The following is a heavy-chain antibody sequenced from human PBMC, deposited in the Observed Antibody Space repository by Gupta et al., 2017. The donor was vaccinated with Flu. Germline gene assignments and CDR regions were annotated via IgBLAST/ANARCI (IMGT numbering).Heavy chain of an antibody. CDR2: IYPGDSDT. Sequence: EVQLVQSGAEVKMPGESLKISCKGSGYSFTSYWIVWVRQMPGKGLEWMGIIYPGDSDTRYSPSFQGQVTISADKSISTAYLQWSSLKASDTAMYYCARRDEVAGIDYGMDVWGQGTTVTVSS. D-gene: IGHD6-19*01. CDR1: GYSFTSYW. CDR3: ARRDEVAGIDYGMDV. V-gene: IGHV5-51*01. J-gene: IGHJ6*02.